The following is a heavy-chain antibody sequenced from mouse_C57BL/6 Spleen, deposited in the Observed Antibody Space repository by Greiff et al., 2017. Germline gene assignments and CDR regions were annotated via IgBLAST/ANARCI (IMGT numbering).Heavy chain of an antibody. CDR1: GYTFNSYW. V-gene: IGHV1-55*01. J-gene: IGHJ2*01. Sequence: QVQLQQPGAELVKPGASVKMSCKASGYTFNSYWLTWVKQRPGQGLEWIGDIYPGSGSTNYNEKFKSKATLTVDKSSSTAYMQLSSLTSEDSAGDYCARGYDGSSYVDDRGPGTTLSV. D-gene: IGHD1-1*01. CDR3: ARGYDGSSYVDD. CDR2: IYPGSGST.